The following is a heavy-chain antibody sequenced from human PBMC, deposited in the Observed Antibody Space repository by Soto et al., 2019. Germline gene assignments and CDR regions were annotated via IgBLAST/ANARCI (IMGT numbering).Heavy chain of an antibody. J-gene: IGHJ4*02. CDR3: ARLEGLATISYYFDF. CDR1: GGSISSGNYY. V-gene: IGHV4-39*01. CDR2: IHYRGNA. D-gene: IGHD3-9*01. Sequence: SETLSLTCTVSGGSISSGNYYWGWIRQPPGKGLEWIGCIHYRGNAYYNPSLQTRVTISVDTSRSQFSLKLNSVTAADSAVYFCARLEGLATISYYFDFWGPGALVTVSS.